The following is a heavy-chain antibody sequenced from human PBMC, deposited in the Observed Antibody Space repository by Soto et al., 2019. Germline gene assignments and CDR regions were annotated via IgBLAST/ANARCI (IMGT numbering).Heavy chain of an antibody. D-gene: IGHD3-22*01. Sequence: SETLSLPCALYAGSFRGYYWNWIRQPPGKGLGWIGDINHSGSTNSNPPLKSRVTIFVDTSKNQFSLELSSVTAADTAVYYCARVGHDGSCYHYFDYLAQGNLGTVSS. V-gene: IGHV4-34*01. J-gene: IGHJ4*02. CDR3: ARVGHDGSCYHYFDY. CDR2: INHSGST. CDR1: AGSFRGYY.